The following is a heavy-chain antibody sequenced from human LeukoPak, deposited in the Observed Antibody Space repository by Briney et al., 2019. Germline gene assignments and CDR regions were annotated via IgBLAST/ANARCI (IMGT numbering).Heavy chain of an antibody. CDR2: MNPNSGNT. Sequence: ASVKVSCTASGYTFTSYDINWVRQATGQGLEWMGWMNPNSGNTGYAQKFQGRVTMTRNTSISTAYMELSSLRSEDTAVYYCARGRYYYGSGSYAAGRYWGQGTLVTVSS. CDR1: GYTFTSYD. J-gene: IGHJ4*02. D-gene: IGHD3-10*01. CDR3: ARGRYYYGSGSYAAGRY. V-gene: IGHV1-8*01.